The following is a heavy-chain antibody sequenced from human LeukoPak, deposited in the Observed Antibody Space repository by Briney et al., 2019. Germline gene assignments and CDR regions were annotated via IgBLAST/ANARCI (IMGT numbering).Heavy chain of an antibody. V-gene: IGHV3-48*03. D-gene: IGHD2-21*02. CDR3: ARDRDGQGY. J-gene: IGHJ4*02. CDR1: GFTFSSYE. Sequence: GGSLRLSCAASGFTFSSYEMNWVRQAPGKGLEWVSYISSSGSTIYYADSVKGRFTISRDNSKNTLYLQMNSLRAEDTAVYYCARDRDGQGYWGQGTLVTVSS. CDR2: ISSSGSTI.